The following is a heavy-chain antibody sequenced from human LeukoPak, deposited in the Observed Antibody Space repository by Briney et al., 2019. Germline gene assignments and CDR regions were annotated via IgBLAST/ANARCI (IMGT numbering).Heavy chain of an antibody. CDR3: ATYRQVLLPFES. CDR2: ISSSTSYI. J-gene: IGHJ4*02. D-gene: IGHD2-8*02. V-gene: IGHV3-21*04. CDR1: GFIFSSYS. Sequence: GGSLRLSCAASGFIFSSYSMNWVRQAPGKGLEWVSSISSSTSYIYYGESVKGRFTISRHNAKNSLYLPKNSLRAEDTAIYYCATYRQVLLPFESWGQGTLVTVSS.